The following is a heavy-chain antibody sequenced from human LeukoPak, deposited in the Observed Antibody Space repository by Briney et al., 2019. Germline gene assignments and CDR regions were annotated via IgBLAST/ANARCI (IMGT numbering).Heavy chain of an antibody. V-gene: IGHV3-21*01. CDR2: ISRSSSYI. D-gene: IGHD6-6*01. J-gene: IGHJ4*02. CDR1: GFTFSSYS. CDR3: ARVGYSSSSIDY. Sequence: GGSLRLSCAASGFTFSSYSMNWVRQAPGKGLEWVSSISRSSSYIYYAESVKGRFTISRDNAKNSLYLQMNSLRAEDTAVYYCARVGYSSSSIDYWGQGTLVTVSS.